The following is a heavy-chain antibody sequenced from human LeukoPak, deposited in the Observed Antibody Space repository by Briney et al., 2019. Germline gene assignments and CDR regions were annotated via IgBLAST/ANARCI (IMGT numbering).Heavy chain of an antibody. Sequence: GGSLRLSCAASGFTFSSYWMSWVRQAPGKGLEWVSAISGSGGSTYYADSVKGRFTISRDNSKNMLYLQMNSLRAEDTAVYYCAKQSVVPAAIRGDYWGQGTLVTVSS. CDR1: GFTFSSYW. J-gene: IGHJ4*02. D-gene: IGHD2-2*02. CDR3: AKQSVVPAAIRGDY. CDR2: ISGSGGST. V-gene: IGHV3-23*01.